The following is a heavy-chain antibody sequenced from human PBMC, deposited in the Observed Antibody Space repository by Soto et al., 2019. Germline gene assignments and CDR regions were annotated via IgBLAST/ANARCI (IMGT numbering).Heavy chain of an antibody. J-gene: IGHJ3*02. CDR3: ARANSYYDSSGYYDAFDI. V-gene: IGHV1-3*01. CDR1: GYTFTSYY. D-gene: IGHD3-22*01. Sequence: GASVKVSCKASGYTFTSYYMHWVRQAPGQRLEWMGWINAGNGNTKYSQKFQGRVTITRDTSASTAYMELSSLRSEDTAVYYCARANSYYDSSGYYDAFDIWGQGTMVTVSS. CDR2: INAGNGNT.